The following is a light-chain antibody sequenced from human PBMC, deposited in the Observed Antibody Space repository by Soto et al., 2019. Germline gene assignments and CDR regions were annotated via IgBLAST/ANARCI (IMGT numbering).Light chain of an antibody. Sequence: QSALTQPPSVSWAPGQRVTISCTGSSSNIGAGYDVHWYQQLPGTAPKLLIFRNNNRPSGVPDRFSGSKSGTSASLAITGLQAEDEADYYCQSYDSSLSAYVFATGTKVTVL. CDR1: SSNIGAGYD. CDR2: RNN. J-gene: IGLJ1*01. CDR3: QSYDSSLSAYV. V-gene: IGLV1-40*01.